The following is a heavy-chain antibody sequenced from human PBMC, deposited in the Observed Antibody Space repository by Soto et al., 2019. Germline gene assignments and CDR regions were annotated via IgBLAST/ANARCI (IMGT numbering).Heavy chain of an antibody. CDR3: AKVRYSSPMGYYYGMDV. D-gene: IGHD6-19*01. CDR1: RVAFSKFI. Sequence: QAQLEQSGGEVKKPGSSGKVSCKASRVAFSKFIVTWVRQAPGLGLEWVGGIIPIFGTANYAQKFQGRVTITADESTSTSYVEVNNLRSEDTAVYYCAKVRYSSPMGYYYGMDVGGQGTTVTVSS. V-gene: IGHV1-69*01. CDR2: IIPIFGTA. J-gene: IGHJ6*02.